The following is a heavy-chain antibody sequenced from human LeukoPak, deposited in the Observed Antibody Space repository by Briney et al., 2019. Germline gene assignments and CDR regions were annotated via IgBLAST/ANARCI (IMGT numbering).Heavy chain of an antibody. V-gene: IGHV4-59*01. Sequence: SETLSLTCTVSGGSISRYYWSWIRQPPGKGLERIGYIYYMGSTNYNPSLKRRVTISVDTSKNQFSLKLSSVTAADTAVYYCARGGYSSGYYNSDYWGQGTLVTVSS. J-gene: IGHJ4*02. D-gene: IGHD3-22*01. CDR3: ARGGYSSGYYNSDY. CDR2: IYYMGST. CDR1: GGSISRYY.